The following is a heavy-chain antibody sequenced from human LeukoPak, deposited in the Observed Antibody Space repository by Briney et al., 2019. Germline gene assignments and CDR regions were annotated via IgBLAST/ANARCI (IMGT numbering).Heavy chain of an antibody. CDR1: GASISGSDYY. Sequence: SETLSLTCTVSGASISGSDYYWGWVRLPPGKGLEWIGGIYYSGNTYYNPSLKSRVTISVDTSKNQFSLKLSSVTAAGTAVYYCARGSRLTYGSGSYYISKPYYYYGMDVWGQGTTVTVSS. CDR3: ARGSRLTYGSGSYYISKPYYYYGMDV. V-gene: IGHV4-39*07. J-gene: IGHJ6*02. D-gene: IGHD3-10*01. CDR2: IYYSGNT.